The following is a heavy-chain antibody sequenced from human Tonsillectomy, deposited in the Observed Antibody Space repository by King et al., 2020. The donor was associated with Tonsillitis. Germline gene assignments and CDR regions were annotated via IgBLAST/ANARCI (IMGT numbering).Heavy chain of an antibody. CDR3: TTTRY. V-gene: IGHV3-64D*06. Sequence: VQLVESGGGLVHPGGSLRLSCSGSDFTFSDYAMHWVRQTPGKGLQCVSAINDKGDVTYYEDSVKGRFSISRDNSKRALYLQMSSLRTEDTGVYYCTTTRYWGQGTLDTVSS. J-gene: IGHJ4*02. CDR1: DFTFSDYA. CDR2: INDKGDVT. D-gene: IGHD3-16*02.